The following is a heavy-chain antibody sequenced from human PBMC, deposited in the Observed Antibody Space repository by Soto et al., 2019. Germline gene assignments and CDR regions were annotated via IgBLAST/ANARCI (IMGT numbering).Heavy chain of an antibody. Sequence: HPYGASGVKISSYGMSRVSKNPGKGLEWVSAISGSGGSTYYADSVKGRFTISRDNSKNTLYLQMNSLRAEDTAVYYCAKVCMAYYGSGSYRGYGMDVWGQGTTVTVSS. CDR3: AKVCMAYYGSGSYRGYGMDV. V-gene: IGHV3-23*01. J-gene: IGHJ6*02. D-gene: IGHD3-10*01. CDR1: GVKISSYG. CDR2: ISGSGGST.